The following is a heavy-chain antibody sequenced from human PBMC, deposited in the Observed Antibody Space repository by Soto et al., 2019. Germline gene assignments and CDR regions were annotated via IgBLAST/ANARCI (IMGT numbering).Heavy chain of an antibody. Sequence: QVQLVQSGAEVKKPGSSVKVSRKASGGTFSSYAISWVRQAPGQGLEWMGGIIPISGTANYAQKFQGRVTITADASTSTAYMELSSLRSEDTAVYYCARSQGSSTSLEIYYYYYYGMDVWGQGTTVTVSS. CDR1: GGTFSSYA. CDR2: IIPISGTA. CDR3: ARSQGSSTSLEIYYYYYYGMDV. J-gene: IGHJ6*02. V-gene: IGHV1-69*01. D-gene: IGHD2-2*01.